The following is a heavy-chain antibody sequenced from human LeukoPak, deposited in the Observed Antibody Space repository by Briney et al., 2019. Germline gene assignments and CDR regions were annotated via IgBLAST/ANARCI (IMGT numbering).Heavy chain of an antibody. Sequence: PSETLSLTCTVSGGSISSSSYYWGWIRQPPGRGLEWIGSIYYSGCTYYNPSLKSRVTISVDTSKNHFSLKLSSVTAADTAVYYCARYARAGYSSGWYYFDYWGQGTLVTVSS. D-gene: IGHD6-19*01. CDR3: ARYARAGYSSGWYYFDY. V-gene: IGHV4-39*01. J-gene: IGHJ4*02. CDR1: GGSISSSSYY. CDR2: IYYSGCT.